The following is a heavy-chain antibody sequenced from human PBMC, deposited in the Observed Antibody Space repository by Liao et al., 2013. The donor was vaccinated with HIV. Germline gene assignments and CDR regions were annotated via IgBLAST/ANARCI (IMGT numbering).Heavy chain of an antibody. D-gene: IGHD7-27*01. J-gene: IGHJ3*02. Sequence: RLQVQGSGPGLVKPSETLSLKCTVSSGSISKSPYYWGWIRQTPGKGLEWIGSIYHSGTTHYNPSLKSRVTISVDTSKNQISLKVNSVTAADAAVYFCARDLDNWGEEAFDIWGQGTMVTVSS. V-gene: IGHV4-39*06. CDR1: SGSISKSPYY. CDR3: ARDLDNWGEEAFDI. CDR2: IYHSGTT.